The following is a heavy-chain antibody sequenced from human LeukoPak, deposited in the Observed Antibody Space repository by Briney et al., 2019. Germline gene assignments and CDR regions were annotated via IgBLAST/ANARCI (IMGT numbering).Heavy chain of an antibody. Sequence: GGSLRLSCAASGFTFSSYEMNWVRQPPGKGLEWVSYIISSGSTIYYADSVKGRFTISRDNAKNSLYLQMNSLRAEDTAVYYCASVYGSGSYFHYYYGMDVWGQGTTVTVSS. J-gene: IGHJ6*02. CDR1: GFTFSSYE. D-gene: IGHD3-10*01. V-gene: IGHV3-48*03. CDR2: IISSGSTI. CDR3: ASVYGSGSYFHYYYGMDV.